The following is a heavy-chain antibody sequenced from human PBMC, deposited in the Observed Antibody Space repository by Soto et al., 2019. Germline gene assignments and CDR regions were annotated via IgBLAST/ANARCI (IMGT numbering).Heavy chain of an antibody. D-gene: IGHD5-12*01. CDR2: INNDGSST. CDR1: GFTFSSYW. V-gene: IGHV3-74*01. CDR3: ARDYYRFNSGYGFSMDV. Sequence: PGGSLRLSCAASGFTFSSYWMHWVRQAPGKGLVWVSHINNDGSSTTYADSVKGRFTISRDNSKNTLYLQMNSLRAEDTAVYYCARDYYRFNSGYGFSMDVWGQGTTVTVSS. J-gene: IGHJ6*02.